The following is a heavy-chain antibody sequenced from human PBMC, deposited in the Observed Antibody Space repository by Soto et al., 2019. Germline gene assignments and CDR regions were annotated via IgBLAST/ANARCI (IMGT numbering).Heavy chain of an antibody. CDR3: ASGYSGSLV. Sequence: PSETLSLTCPVSGCSISSYYWSWIRQPPGKGLEWIGYIYYSGSTNYNPSLKSRVTISVDTSKNQFSLKLSSVTAADTAVYYCASGYSGSLVWGQGTLVTVSS. V-gene: IGHV4-59*01. CDR1: GCSISSYY. J-gene: IGHJ4*02. CDR2: IYYSGST. D-gene: IGHD1-26*01.